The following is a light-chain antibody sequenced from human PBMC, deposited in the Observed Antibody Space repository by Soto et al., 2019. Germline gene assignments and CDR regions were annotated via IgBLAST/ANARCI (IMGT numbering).Light chain of an antibody. CDR2: DAF. Sequence: DIQMTQSPSTLSASVGDRVTITCRASQSISTWLAWYQQKPGKAPKLLIYDAFYLERGVPSRFSGSGSGTEFTLTISSLQPDDLATYYCQQYNSFWTFGQGTKVEF. V-gene: IGKV1-5*01. CDR3: QQYNSFWT. J-gene: IGKJ1*01. CDR1: QSISTW.